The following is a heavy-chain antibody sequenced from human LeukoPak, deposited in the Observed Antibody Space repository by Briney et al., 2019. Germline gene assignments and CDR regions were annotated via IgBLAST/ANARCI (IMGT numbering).Heavy chain of an antibody. CDR2: IYYSGST. J-gene: IGHJ4*02. CDR3: ARHREFFDY. CDR1: GGSISSYY. V-gene: IGHV4-59*08. D-gene: IGHD3-10*01. Sequence: SETLSLTCTVSGGSISSYYWSWIRQPPGKGLEWIGYIYYSGSTNYNPSLKSRLIISVDTSKNQFSLKLSSVTAADTAVYYCARHREFFDYWGQGTLVTVSS.